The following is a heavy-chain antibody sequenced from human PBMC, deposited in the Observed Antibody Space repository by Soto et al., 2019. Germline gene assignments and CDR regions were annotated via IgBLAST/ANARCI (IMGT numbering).Heavy chain of an antibody. CDR1: GFSLSTNGVG. V-gene: IGHV2-5*02. J-gene: IGHJ4*02. CDR3: STKGGGDRILDF. D-gene: IGHD3-16*01. Sequence: QITLKESGPTLVKPTQTLTLTCTFSGFSLSTNGVGVGWIRQPPGKALEWLALIYWDDSKESSPSLRSRLTITKETSKNQGVPTMTNKDPVDHATYYCSTKGGGDRILDFWGQGTLVTVSS. CDR2: IYWDDSK.